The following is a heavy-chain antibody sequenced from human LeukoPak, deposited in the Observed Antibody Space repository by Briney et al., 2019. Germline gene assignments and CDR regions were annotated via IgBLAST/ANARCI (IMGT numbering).Heavy chain of an antibody. CDR3: ARQPPQYYGMDV. D-gene: IGHD1-14*01. V-gene: IGHV4-4*07. Sequence: SETLSLTCTVSGGSFSNYYWSWIRQPAGKGLEWIGRIYTSGSTNYNPSVKSRVTMSVDTSNNQFPLKLTSVTAADTAVYYCARQPPQYYGMDVWGQGTTVTVSS. CDR2: IYTSGST. J-gene: IGHJ6*02. CDR1: GGSFSNYY.